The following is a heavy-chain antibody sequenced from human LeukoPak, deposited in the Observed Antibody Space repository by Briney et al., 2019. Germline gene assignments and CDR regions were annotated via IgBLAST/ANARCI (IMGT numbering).Heavy chain of an antibody. D-gene: IGHD3-22*01. V-gene: IGHV1-69*05. Sequence: SVKVSCKASGGTFSSYAISWVRQAPGQGLEWVGGIIPIFGTANYAQKFQGRVTITTDESTSTAYMELSSLRSEDTAVYYCANYYYDSSGYLYGYFDYWGQGTLVTVSS. J-gene: IGHJ4*02. CDR2: IIPIFGTA. CDR3: ANYYYDSSGYLYGYFDY. CDR1: GGTFSSYA.